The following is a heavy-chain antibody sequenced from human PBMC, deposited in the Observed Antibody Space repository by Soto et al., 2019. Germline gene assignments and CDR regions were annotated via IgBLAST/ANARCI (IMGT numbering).Heavy chain of an antibody. CDR1: GYSFTRYW. CDR3: ARMDGLVRGITKNWFDH. V-gene: IGHV5-10-1*01. D-gene: IGHD3-10*01. Sequence: GESLKISCKGSGYSFTRYWISWVRQMPGKGLEWMGRIDPSDSYTNYGPSFQGHVTMSVDKSTSTAYLQWSSLKASDTAMYYCARMDGLVRGITKNWFDHWGQGNLVTVSS. J-gene: IGHJ5*02. CDR2: IDPSDSYT.